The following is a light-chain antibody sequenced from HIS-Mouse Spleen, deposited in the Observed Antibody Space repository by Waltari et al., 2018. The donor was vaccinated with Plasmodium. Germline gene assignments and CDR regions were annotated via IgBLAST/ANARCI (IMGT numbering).Light chain of an antibody. J-gene: IGKJ2*01. CDR2: GAS. Sequence: EIVLTQSPGTLSLSPGEGATLSFRASQSVSSSYLAWYQQKPGQAPRLLIYGASSRATGIPARFSGSGSGTDFTLTISRLEPEDFAVYYCQQYGSSPYTFGQGTKMEIK. CDR3: QQYGSSPYT. CDR1: QSVSSSY. V-gene: IGKV3-20*01.